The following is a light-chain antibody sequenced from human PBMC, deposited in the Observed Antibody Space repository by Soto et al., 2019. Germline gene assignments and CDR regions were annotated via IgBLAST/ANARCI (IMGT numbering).Light chain of an antibody. CDR2: AAS. CDR1: QTIISY. Sequence: DIQMTQSPSSLSASVGDRVTITCRASQTIISYLNWYQQKPGKAPKLLIYAASSLQSGVPSRFTGTGSGTDFTLTISSLQPEDFATYYCQQSYFIPKTFGQGTKVDIK. J-gene: IGKJ1*01. V-gene: IGKV1-39*01. CDR3: QQSYFIPKT.